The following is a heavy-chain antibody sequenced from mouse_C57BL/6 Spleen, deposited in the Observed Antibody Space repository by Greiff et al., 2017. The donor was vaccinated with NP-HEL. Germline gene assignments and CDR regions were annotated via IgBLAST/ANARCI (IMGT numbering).Heavy chain of an antibody. J-gene: IGHJ3*01. CDR2: ISDGGSYT. Sequence: EVQGVESGGGLVKPGGSLKLSCAASGFTFSSYAMSWVRQTPEKRLEWVATISDGGSYTYYPDNVKGRFTISRDNAKNNLYLQMSHLKSEDTAMYYCARDNYGSSEFAYWGQGTLVTVSA. CDR3: ARDNYGSSEFAY. V-gene: IGHV5-4*01. CDR1: GFTFSSYA. D-gene: IGHD1-1*01.